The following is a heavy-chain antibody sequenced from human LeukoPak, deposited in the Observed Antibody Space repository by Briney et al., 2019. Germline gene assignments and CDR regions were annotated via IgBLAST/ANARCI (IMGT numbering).Heavy chain of an antibody. D-gene: IGHD3-22*01. CDR2: ISYSGST. V-gene: IGHV4-39*01. J-gene: IGHJ4*02. Sequence: SETLSLTCSVSGGFITSSNYYWGWIRQPPGKGLEWIGSISYSGSTFYNPSLKSRLTISVDTSKNEFSLKLSSVTAADTAAYYCARGQSITMIVVVIRQYYFDYWGQGTLVTVSS. CDR1: GGFITSSNYY. CDR3: ARGQSITMIVVVIRQYYFDY.